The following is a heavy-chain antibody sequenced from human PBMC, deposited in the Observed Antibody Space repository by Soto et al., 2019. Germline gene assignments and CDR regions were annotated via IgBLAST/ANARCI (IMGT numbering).Heavy chain of an antibody. Sequence: GGSLRLSCEASGFTFSSYWMHWVRQAPGKGLVWVSRINSDGSSTSYADSVKGRFTISRDNAKNTLYLQMNSLRAEDTAVYYCARDDPATYSSGYYYYYYGMDVWGQGTTVTVSS. CDR1: GFTFSSYW. J-gene: IGHJ6*02. CDR3: ARDDPATYSSGYYYYYYGMDV. D-gene: IGHD3-22*01. CDR2: INSDGSST. V-gene: IGHV3-74*01.